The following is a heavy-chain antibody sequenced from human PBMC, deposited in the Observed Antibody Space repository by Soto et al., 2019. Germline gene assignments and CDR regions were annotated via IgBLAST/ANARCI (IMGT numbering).Heavy chain of an antibody. CDR1: GFTFSNYA. V-gene: IGHV3-30-3*01. CDR2: ISNDGNYT. CDR3: AVGYGGSRRNWFDP. J-gene: IGHJ5*02. Sequence: QVQLVESGGGVVQSGTSLRLACAASGFTFSNYAVHWVRQAPGKGLEWVAAISNDGNYTYYADSVKGQFTISRDNSKSTLYLQMNTLRPEDTAVYFCAVGYGGSRRNWFDPWGQGTLVTVSS. D-gene: IGHD4-17*01.